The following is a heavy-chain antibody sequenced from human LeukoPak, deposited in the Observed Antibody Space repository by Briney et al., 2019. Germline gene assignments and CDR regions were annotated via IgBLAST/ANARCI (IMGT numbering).Heavy chain of an antibody. CDR2: INHSGST. V-gene: IGHV4-34*01. Sequence: PSETLSLTCAVYGGSFSGYYWSWIRQPPGKGLEWIGEINHSGSTNYNPSLKSRVTISVDTSKNQFSLKLSSVTAADTAVYYCAITNCSGGSCPPPGAFDIWGQGTMVTVSS. CDR3: AITNCSGGSCPPPGAFDI. J-gene: IGHJ3*02. D-gene: IGHD2-15*01. CDR1: GGSFSGYY.